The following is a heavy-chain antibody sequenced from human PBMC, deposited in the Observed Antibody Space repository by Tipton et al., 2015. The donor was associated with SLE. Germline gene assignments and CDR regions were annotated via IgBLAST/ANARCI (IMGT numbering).Heavy chain of an antibody. J-gene: IGHJ4*02. V-gene: IGHV5-51*01. CDR1: GYDFTNYW. D-gene: IGHD4-17*01. CDR3: ARLGAHGERDYFDF. CDR2: IYPDDSDT. Sequence: VQLVQSGAEVRKPGESLKMSCQGSGYDFTNYWIGWVRQMPGKGLDWMGIIYPDDSDTTYSPPFQGQVTMSVDTSINTAYLQWSSLKASDTAMYYCARLGAHGERDYFDFWGQGALV.